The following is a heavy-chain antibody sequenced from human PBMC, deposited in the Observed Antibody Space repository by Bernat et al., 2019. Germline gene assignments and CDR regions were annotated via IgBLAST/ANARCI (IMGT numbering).Heavy chain of an antibody. CDR3: ARDRPYSSGWYYFDY. D-gene: IGHD6-19*01. J-gene: IGHJ4*02. CDR2: ISSSGSTI. V-gene: IGHV3-48*03. Sequence: EVQLVESGGGLVQPGGSLRHSCAASGFTFSSYEMNWVRQAPGKGLEWVSYISSSGSTIYYADSVKGRFTISRDNAKNSLYLQMNSLRAEDTAVYYCARDRPYSSGWYYFDYWGQGTLVTVSS. CDR1: GFTFSSYE.